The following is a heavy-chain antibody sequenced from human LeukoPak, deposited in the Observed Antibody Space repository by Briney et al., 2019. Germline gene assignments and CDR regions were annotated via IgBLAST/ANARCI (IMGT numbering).Heavy chain of an antibody. V-gene: IGHV1-69*13. J-gene: IGHJ6*04. CDR1: GGTFSSYA. Sequence: SVKVSCKASGGTFSSYAISWVRQAPGQGLEWMGGIIPIFGTANYAQKFQGRVTITADESTSTTYMELSSLRSEDTAVYYCARDIVVVPAVGLNYYYYGMDVWGKGTTVTVSS. CDR2: IIPIFGTA. CDR3: ARDIVVVPAVGLNYYYYGMDV. D-gene: IGHD2-2*01.